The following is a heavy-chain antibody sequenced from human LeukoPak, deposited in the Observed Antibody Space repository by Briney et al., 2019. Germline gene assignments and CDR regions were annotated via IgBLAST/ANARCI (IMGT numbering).Heavy chain of an antibody. CDR2: ISSSSSYI. J-gene: IGHJ3*02. V-gene: IGHV3-21*01. Sequence: GGSLRLSCVASGFTFSSYSMNWVRQAPGKGREWVSSISSSSSYIYYADSVKGRFTISRDNAKNSLYLQMNSLRAEDTAVYYCARDTSVDTAMANHDAFDIWGQGTMVTVSS. CDR3: ARDTSVDTAMANHDAFDI. CDR1: GFTFSSYS. D-gene: IGHD5-18*01.